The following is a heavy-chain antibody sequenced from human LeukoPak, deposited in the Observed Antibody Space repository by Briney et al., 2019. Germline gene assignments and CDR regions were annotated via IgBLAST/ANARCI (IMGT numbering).Heavy chain of an antibody. V-gene: IGHV3-30*03. CDR2: ISYDDINE. CDR1: GFTFSSYS. J-gene: IGHJ5*02. Sequence: GGSLRLSCAASGFTFSSYSMNWVRQAPGKGLEWVAVISYDDINEYYADSVKGRFTISRDNSKNTLYLQMNSLRAEDTSVYYCAREENSGWYGHWGQGTLVTVSS. D-gene: IGHD6-19*01. CDR3: AREENSGWYGH.